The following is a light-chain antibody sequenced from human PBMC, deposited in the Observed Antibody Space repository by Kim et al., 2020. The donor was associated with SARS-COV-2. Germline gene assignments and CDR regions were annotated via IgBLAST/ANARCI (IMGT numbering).Light chain of an antibody. Sequence: QSVLTQPPSVSGAPGQRVTISCTGSSSTIGAGYDVHWYQQLPGTAPKLLIYGNNNRPSGVPDRFSGSRSGTSASLAITGLQAEDEADYYCQSYDSGLTQVVFGGETQLTVL. J-gene: IGLJ2*01. CDR3: QSYDSGLTQVV. CDR1: SSTIGAGYD. CDR2: GNN. V-gene: IGLV1-40*01.